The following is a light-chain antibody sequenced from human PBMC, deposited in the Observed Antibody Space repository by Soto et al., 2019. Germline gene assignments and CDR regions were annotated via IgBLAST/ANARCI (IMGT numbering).Light chain of an antibody. CDR2: EGS. Sequence: QSALTQPASVSGSPGQSITISCTGTSSDVGSYNLVSWYQQHPGKAPKLMINEGSKRPSGVSNRFSGSKSGNTASLTISGLQAEDEADYCCCSYAGSSTFVVFGGGTKLTVL. V-gene: IGLV2-23*03. CDR1: SSDVGSYNL. CDR3: CSYAGSSTFVV. J-gene: IGLJ2*01.